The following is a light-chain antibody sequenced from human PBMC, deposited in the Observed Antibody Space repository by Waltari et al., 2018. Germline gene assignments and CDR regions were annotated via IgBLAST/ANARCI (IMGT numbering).Light chain of an antibody. CDR1: SSDVGGSNY. CDR3: SSYTSTSTVV. Sequence: QSALTQPASVSGSPGQSITISCTGTSSDVGGSNYVSWYQQHPGKAPKLMIYDVNKRPSGISNRFSGSKSGNTASLTFSGLQAEDEADYYCSSYTSTSTVVFGGGTKLTVL. V-gene: IGLV2-14*01. CDR2: DVN. J-gene: IGLJ2*01.